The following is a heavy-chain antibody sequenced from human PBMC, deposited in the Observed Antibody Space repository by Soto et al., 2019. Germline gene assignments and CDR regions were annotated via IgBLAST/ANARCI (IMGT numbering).Heavy chain of an antibody. Sequence: EVQLLESGGGLVQPGGSLRLSCAASAFTFSSYEMNWVRQAPGKGLEWISYISSSGSSIHYADSVKGRFTISRDNAKNSLYLQMNSLRAEDTAVYYCARISGWRIGGFGGAFDIWGQGTMVTVSS. D-gene: IGHD3-16*01. CDR3: ARISGWRIGGFGGAFDI. CDR2: ISSSGSSI. V-gene: IGHV3-48*03. CDR1: AFTFSSYE. J-gene: IGHJ3*02.